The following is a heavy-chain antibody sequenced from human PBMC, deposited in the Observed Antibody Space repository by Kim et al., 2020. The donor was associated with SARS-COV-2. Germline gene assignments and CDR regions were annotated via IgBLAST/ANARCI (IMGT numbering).Heavy chain of an antibody. J-gene: IGHJ5*02. D-gene: IGHD3-10*01. Sequence: DSGKGRFTISRDNAKNSLYLQMNSLRAEDTAVYYCARVRVAGFGEDWFDPWGQGTLVTVSS. V-gene: IGHV3-21*01. CDR3: ARVRVAGFGEDWFDP.